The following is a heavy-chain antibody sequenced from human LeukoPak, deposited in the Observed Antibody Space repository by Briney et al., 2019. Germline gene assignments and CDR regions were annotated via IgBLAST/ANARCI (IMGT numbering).Heavy chain of an antibody. J-gene: IGHJ1*01. CDR2: FDPEDGET. D-gene: IGHD4-17*01. V-gene: IGHV1-24*01. CDR3: ATLPVTHLRGPEYFQH. Sequence: ASVKVSCKVSGYTLTELSMHWVRPAPGKGLEWMGGFDPEDGETIYAQKFQGRVTMTEDASTDTAYMELSSLRSEDTAVYYCATLPVTHLRGPEYFQHWGQGTLVTVSS. CDR1: GYTLTELS.